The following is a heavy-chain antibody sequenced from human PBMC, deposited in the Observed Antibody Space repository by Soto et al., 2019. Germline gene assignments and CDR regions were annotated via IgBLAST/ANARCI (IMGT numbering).Heavy chain of an antibody. Sequence: GASVKVSCKASGYTFTGYYMHWVRQAPGQGLEWMGWINPNSGGTNYAQKFQGWVTMTRDTSISTAYMELSRLRSDDTAVYYCARAPPPGDYHAFDIWGQGTMVTVSS. CDR2: INPNSGGT. V-gene: IGHV1-2*04. J-gene: IGHJ3*02. D-gene: IGHD4-17*01. CDR3: ARAPPPGDYHAFDI. CDR1: GYTFTGYY.